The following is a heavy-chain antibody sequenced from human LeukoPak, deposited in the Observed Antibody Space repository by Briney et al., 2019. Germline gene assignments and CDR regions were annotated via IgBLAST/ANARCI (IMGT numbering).Heavy chain of an antibody. V-gene: IGHV1-46*01. CDR2: INPSGGST. CDR1: GYTFTSYY. Sequence: ASVKVSCKASGYTFTSYYMHWVRQAPGQGLEWMGIINPSGGSTSYAQKFQGRVTMTTDTSTSTAYMELRSLRSDDTAVYYCARVEYYYDSSGYYRAWGQGTLVTVSS. J-gene: IGHJ5*02. CDR3: ARVEYYYDSSGYYRA. D-gene: IGHD3-22*01.